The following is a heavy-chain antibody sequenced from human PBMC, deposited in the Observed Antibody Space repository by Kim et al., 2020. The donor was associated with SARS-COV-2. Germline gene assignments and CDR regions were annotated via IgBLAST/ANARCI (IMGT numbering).Heavy chain of an antibody. J-gene: IGHJ3*02. D-gene: IGHD3-10*01. CDR3: ARFQHGSGSYLDPFDI. Sequence: PSLQSRVAISVDTSKNHFSLNLTSVTAADTAKYFCARFQHGSGSYLDPFDIWGQGTLVTVSS. V-gene: IGHV4-59*01.